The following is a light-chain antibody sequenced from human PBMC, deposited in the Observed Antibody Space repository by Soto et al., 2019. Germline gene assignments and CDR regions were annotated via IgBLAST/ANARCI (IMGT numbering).Light chain of an antibody. J-gene: IGLJ1*01. CDR3: TSHTSSGSLV. CDR1: SSDVGAYNF. V-gene: IGLV2-14*03. Sequence: QSALTQPASVSGSPGQSITISCTGTSSDVGAYNFVSWYQQHPGKAPKLMIYDVSNRPSGVSNRISGSKSGNTASLTISGLQAEDEADYYCTSHTSSGSLVFGTGTKHTVL. CDR2: DVS.